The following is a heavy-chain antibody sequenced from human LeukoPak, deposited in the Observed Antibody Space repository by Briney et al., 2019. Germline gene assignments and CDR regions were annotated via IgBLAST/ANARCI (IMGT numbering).Heavy chain of an antibody. J-gene: IGHJ3*02. CDR1: GFTFDDYA. V-gene: IGHV3-9*03. CDR3: ARVTSYLDAFDI. D-gene: IGHD3-16*02. Sequence: GGSLRLSCAASGFTFDDYAMHLVRQAPGKGLEWVSGISWNSGSIGYADSVKGRFTISRDNAKNSLYLQMNSLRAEDMALYYCARVTSYLDAFDIWGQGTMVTVSS. CDR2: ISWNSGSI.